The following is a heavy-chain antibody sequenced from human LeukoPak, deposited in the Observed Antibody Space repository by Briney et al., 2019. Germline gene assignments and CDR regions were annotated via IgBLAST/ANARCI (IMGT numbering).Heavy chain of an antibody. D-gene: IGHD3-10*01. J-gene: IGHJ4*02. CDR2: ISSNGSST. CDR3: VKDSSSGSYFDY. CDR1: GFTFSRYA. Sequence: QTGGSLRLYCSASGFTFSRYAMHWVRQAPGKGREYVSAISSNGSSTYYADSEKGRFTISRDNSRNTLNLQMSSLRVEDTAVYYCVKDSSSGSYFDYWGQGTLVTVSS. V-gene: IGHV3-64D*06.